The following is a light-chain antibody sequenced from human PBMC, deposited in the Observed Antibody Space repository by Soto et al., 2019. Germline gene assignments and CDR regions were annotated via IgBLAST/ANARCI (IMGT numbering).Light chain of an antibody. J-gene: IGLJ3*02. Sequence: QSALTQPASVSGSPGQSITISCTGTSSDVGGYNYVSWYQQHPGKAPKLMIYEVSNRPSGVSNRFSGSKSGNTASLTISGLQADDEADYYCSSYTISSTVVFGGGTTLAVL. CDR3: SSYTISSTVV. CDR1: SSDVGGYNY. CDR2: EVS. V-gene: IGLV2-14*01.